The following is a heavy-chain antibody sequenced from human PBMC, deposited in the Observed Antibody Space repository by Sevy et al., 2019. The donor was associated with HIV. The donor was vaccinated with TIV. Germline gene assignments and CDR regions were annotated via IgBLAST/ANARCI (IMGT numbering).Heavy chain of an antibody. CDR3: AKDITTRNYDILTGYYRRDYYYGMDV. V-gene: IGHV3-9*01. J-gene: IGHJ6*02. CDR1: GFTFDDYA. D-gene: IGHD3-9*01. Sequence: GGSLRLSCAASGFTFDDYAMHWVRQAPGKGLEWVSGISWNSGSIGYADSVKGRFTISRDNAKNSLYLQMNSLRAEDTALYYCAKDITTRNYDILTGYYRRDYYYGMDVWGQGTTVTVSS. CDR2: ISWNSGSI.